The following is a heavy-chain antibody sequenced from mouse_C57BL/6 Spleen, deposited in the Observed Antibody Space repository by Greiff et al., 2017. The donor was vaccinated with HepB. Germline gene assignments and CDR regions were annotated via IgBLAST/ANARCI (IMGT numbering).Heavy chain of an antibody. Sequence: EVMLVESGGGLVKPGGSLKLSCAASGFTFSSYAMSWVRQTPEKRLEWVATISDGGSYTYYPDNVKGRFTISRDNAKNNLYLQMSHLKSEDTAMYYCARASYYSKGFAYWGQGTLVTVSA. V-gene: IGHV5-4*03. CDR2: ISDGGSYT. CDR3: ARASYYSKGFAY. CDR1: GFTFSSYA. D-gene: IGHD2-5*01. J-gene: IGHJ3*01.